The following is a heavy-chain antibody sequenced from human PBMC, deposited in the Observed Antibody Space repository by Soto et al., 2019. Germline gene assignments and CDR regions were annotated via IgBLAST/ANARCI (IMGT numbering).Heavy chain of an antibody. J-gene: IGHJ4*02. Sequence: GESLKISCKGSGYNFNIYWIAWVRQMPGKGLEWMGIIFPGDSDTIYNPSFQGQVTMSADKAINTAYLQWNSLKTSDSAMYYCARVDGPIDFWGQGTLVTVSS. CDR1: GYNFNIYW. CDR3: ARVDGPIDF. D-gene: IGHD5-12*01. V-gene: IGHV5-51*01. CDR2: IFPGDSDT.